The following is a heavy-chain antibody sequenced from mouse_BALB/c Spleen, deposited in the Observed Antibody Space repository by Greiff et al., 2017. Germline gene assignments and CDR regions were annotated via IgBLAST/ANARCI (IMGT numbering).Heavy chain of an antibody. J-gene: IGHJ1*01. CDR2: ISSGGSYT. D-gene: IGHD2-1*01. V-gene: IGHV5-6-4*01. CDR3: TRDYGNYGYFDV. CDR1: GFTFSSYT. Sequence: EVQGVESGGGLVKPGGSLKLSCAASGFTFSSYTMSWVRQTPEKRLEWVATISSGGSYTYYPDSVKGRFTISRDNAKNTLYLQMSSLKSEDTAMYYCTRDYGNYGYFDVWGAGTTVTVSS.